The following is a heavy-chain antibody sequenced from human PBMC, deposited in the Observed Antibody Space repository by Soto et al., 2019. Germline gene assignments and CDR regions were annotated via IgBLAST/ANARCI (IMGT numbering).Heavy chain of an antibody. D-gene: IGHD3-9*01. CDR3: AKDLDYDILTGYYSR. Sequence: GGSLRLSCAASGFTFSSYAMSWVRQAPGEGLEWVSAISGSGGSTYYADSVKGRFTISRDNSKNTLYLQMNSLRAGDTAVYYCAKDLDYDILTGYYSRWGQGTLVTVSS. CDR1: GFTFSSYA. J-gene: IGHJ4*02. V-gene: IGHV3-23*01. CDR2: ISGSGGST.